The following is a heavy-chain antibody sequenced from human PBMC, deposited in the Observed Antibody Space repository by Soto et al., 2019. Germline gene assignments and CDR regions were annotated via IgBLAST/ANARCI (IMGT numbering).Heavy chain of an antibody. CDR1: GFTVSTYG. D-gene: IGHD2-8*02. CDR2: ISRDGGTK. J-gene: IGHJ4*02. V-gene: IGHV3-30*03. Sequence: QVQLVESGGGVVQPGRSLRLSCAVSGFTVSTYGMHWVRQAPGKGLEWVAVISRDGGTKYYADSVKGRFTISRDNSRKQLFPEMNSLRGDDMAVYYCTGEVASGYWGQGTLVTVSS. CDR3: TGEVASGY.